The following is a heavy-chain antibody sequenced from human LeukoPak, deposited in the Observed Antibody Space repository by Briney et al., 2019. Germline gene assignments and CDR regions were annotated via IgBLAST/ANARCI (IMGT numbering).Heavy chain of an antibody. J-gene: IGHJ4*02. CDR3: ARAARGDCGSRSYYNSTYYFDY. CDR2: INHSGST. V-gene: IGHV4-34*01. CDR1: GGSFSGYY. D-gene: IGHD3-10*01. Sequence: SETLSLTCAVYGGSFSGYYWSWIRQPPGKGLEWIGEINHSGSTNYNPSLKSRVTISVDTSKNQFSLKLSSVTAADTAVYYCARAARGDCGSRSYYNSTYYFDYWGQGTLVTVSS.